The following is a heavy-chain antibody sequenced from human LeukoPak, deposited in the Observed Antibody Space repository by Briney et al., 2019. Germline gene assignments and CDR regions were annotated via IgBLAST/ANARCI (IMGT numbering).Heavy chain of an antibody. J-gene: IGHJ4*02. V-gene: IGHV1-2*02. CDR3: EQGRDEADY. Sequence: ASVEVFCKSCGYTFRGFFVQCVTQAPGQGLEWMGWINPNSGDSNIAQNFQIRVTMTRDKSISTIYMELRRLRFDDTAVYYCEQGRDEADYWGQGTLVTVSS. CDR1: GYTFRGFF. D-gene: IGHD3-10*01. CDR2: INPNSGDS.